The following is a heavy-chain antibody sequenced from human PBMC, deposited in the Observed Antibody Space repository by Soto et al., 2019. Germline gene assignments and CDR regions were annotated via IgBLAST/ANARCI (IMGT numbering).Heavy chain of an antibody. Sequence: PSETLSLTCTVSGGSISSYYWSWIRQPPGKGLEWIGYIYYSGSTNYNPSLKSRVTISVDTSKNQFSLKLSSVTAADTAVYYCAGVSLWFGVDYWGQGTLVTVSS. D-gene: IGHD3-10*01. CDR2: IYYSGST. J-gene: IGHJ4*02. CDR1: GGSISSYY. CDR3: AGVSLWFGVDY. V-gene: IGHV4-59*01.